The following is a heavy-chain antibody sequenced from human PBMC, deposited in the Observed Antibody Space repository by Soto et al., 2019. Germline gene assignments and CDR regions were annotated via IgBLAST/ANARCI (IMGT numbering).Heavy chain of an antibody. Sequence: GTSVQLSCKPSGGTFGSYAISRGRQSQGKGLNWMGGIIPIFGTANYAQKFQGRVTITADESTSTAYMELSSLRSEDTAVYYCATPCGGSSSSGALYYYGMDVWGQGTTV. CDR3: ATPCGGSSSSGALYYYGMDV. J-gene: IGHJ6*02. V-gene: IGHV1-69*01. CDR1: GGTFGSYA. D-gene: IGHD6-6*01. CDR2: IIPIFGTA.